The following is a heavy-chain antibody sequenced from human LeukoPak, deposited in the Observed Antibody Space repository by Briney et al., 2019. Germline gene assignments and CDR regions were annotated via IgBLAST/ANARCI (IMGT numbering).Heavy chain of an antibody. V-gene: IGHV1-46*01. CDR2: INPGGGST. J-gene: IGHJ4*02. CDR1: GYTFTSYY. CDR3: ARGERGGDCYY. D-gene: IGHD2-21*01. Sequence: ASGKASCKASGYTFTSYYMQWMRQAPGHGLEGMGLINPGGGSTSYAQKFQGRVTMIRDTSTSTVYMEMSSLVSEDTAVDYCARGERGGDCYYWGQGTLVTVSS.